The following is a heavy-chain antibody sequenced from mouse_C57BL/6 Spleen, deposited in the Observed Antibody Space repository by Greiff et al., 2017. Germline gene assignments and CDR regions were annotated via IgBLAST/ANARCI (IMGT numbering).Heavy chain of an antibody. Sequence: VQLQQPGAELVRPGSSVKLSCKASGYTFTSYWMHWVKQRPIQGLEWIGNIHPSDSETHYNQKFKDKATLTVDKSSSTAYMQLSSLTSEDSAVYYCARFYGSSYGFAYWGQGTLVTVSA. D-gene: IGHD1-1*01. CDR3: ARFYGSSYGFAY. J-gene: IGHJ3*01. CDR1: GYTFTSYW. V-gene: IGHV1-52*01. CDR2: IHPSDSET.